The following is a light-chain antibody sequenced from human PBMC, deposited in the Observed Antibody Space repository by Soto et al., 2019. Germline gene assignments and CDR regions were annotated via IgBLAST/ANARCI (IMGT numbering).Light chain of an antibody. CDR2: DVS. V-gene: IGLV2-14*01. Sequence: QSSLTQPASVSGSPGQSITISCTGTSSDVGGYNYVSWHQQHPGKAPKLMIYDVSNRPSGVSNRFSGSKSGNTASLTISGLQAEDEADYYCNSYRSSSTRVFGGGTQLTVL. CDR3: NSYRSSSTRV. CDR1: SSDVGGYNY. J-gene: IGLJ3*02.